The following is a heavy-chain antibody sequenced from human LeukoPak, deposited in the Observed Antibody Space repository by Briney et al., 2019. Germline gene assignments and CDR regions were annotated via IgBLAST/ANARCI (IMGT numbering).Heavy chain of an antibody. CDR3: ARDPPTSDSDAFEI. CDR2: INPNSGDT. D-gene: IGHD2-21*01. Sequence: ASVNVSCKASGYTFTGYFIHWVRQAPGQGLEWMGWINPNSGDTNYAQKFQGRVTMTRDTSISTAYMEVSSLRSDDTAVYYCARDPPTSDSDAFEIWGQGTMVTVSS. CDR1: GYTFTGYF. J-gene: IGHJ3*02. V-gene: IGHV1-2*02.